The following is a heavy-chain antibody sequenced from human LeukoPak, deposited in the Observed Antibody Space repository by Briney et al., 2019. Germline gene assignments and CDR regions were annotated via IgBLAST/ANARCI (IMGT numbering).Heavy chain of an antibody. Sequence: PGGSLRLSCAASGFTFSSYWMSWVRQAPAKGLEWVSNIKQDGSEKYYVDCVMGRFTISRDNAKNSQYLQMNSLRAEDTAVYYCARVVGDCWYFDYWGQGTLVTVSS. CDR3: ARVVGDCWYFDY. V-gene: IGHV3-7*01. D-gene: IGHD2-21*02. CDR1: GFTFSSYW. J-gene: IGHJ4*02. CDR2: IKQDGSEK.